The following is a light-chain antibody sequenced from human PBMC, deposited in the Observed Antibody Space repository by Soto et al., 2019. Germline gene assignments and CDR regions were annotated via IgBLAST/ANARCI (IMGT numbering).Light chain of an antibody. CDR1: SSDVGGYNY. Sequence: QSALTQPASVSGSPVQSITISCTGTSSDVGGYNYVSWYQQHPGKAPKLMIYEVSNRPSGVSNRFSGSKSGNTASLTISGLQAEDEDDYYCSSYTSSSSVVFGGGTKVTVL. V-gene: IGLV2-14*01. CDR2: EVS. J-gene: IGLJ2*01. CDR3: SSYTSSSSVV.